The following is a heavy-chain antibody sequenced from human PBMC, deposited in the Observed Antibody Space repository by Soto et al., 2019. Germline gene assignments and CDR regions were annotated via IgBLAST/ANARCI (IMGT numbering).Heavy chain of an antibody. V-gene: IGHV4-34*01. CDR2: INHSGST. Sequence: QVQLQQWGAGLLKPSETLSLTCAVYGGSFSGYYWSWIRQPPGKGLEWIGEINHSGSTNYNPSLKSRLTISVDTSKNQFSLKLSSVTAADTAVYYCARRPYSSGWYERWGQGTLVTVSS. D-gene: IGHD6-19*01. J-gene: IGHJ5*02. CDR3: ARRPYSSGWYER. CDR1: GGSFSGYY.